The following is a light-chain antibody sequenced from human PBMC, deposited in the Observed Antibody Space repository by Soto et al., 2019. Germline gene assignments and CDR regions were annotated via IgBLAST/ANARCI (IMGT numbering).Light chain of an antibody. CDR2: DVS. Sequence: EIVLTQSPATLSLSPGERATLSCRASQSGRSNLAWYQHKPGQAPRRLIYDVSNRATGIPGRFSGSGFGTDFTLTISKVEPEDVAVYYCQQRDNWPWTFGQGDKVEIK. CDR3: QQRDNWPWT. CDR1: QSGRSN. V-gene: IGKV3-11*01. J-gene: IGKJ1*01.